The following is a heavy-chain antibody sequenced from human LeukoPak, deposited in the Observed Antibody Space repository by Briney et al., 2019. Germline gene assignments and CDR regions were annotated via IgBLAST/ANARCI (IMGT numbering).Heavy chain of an antibody. V-gene: IGHV3-7*01. J-gene: IGHJ5*02. CDR3: AREISSWYRSEGRFDP. D-gene: IGHD6-13*01. Sequence: GGSLRLSCAASGFTLDGYWMTWIRQAPGKGLEWVANIKQDGSEKYYVDSVNGRFTISRDNAKNSLYLQMNSLRAEDTAVYYCAREISSWYRSEGRFDPWGQGTLVTVSS. CDR1: GFTLDGYW. CDR2: IKQDGSEK.